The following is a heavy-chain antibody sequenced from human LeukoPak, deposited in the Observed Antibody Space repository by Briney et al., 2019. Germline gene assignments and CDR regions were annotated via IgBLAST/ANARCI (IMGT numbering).Heavy chain of an antibody. CDR3: ARRAGAYSHPYDY. CDR2: IYSGTI. J-gene: IGHJ4*02. V-gene: IGHV3-23*05. Sequence: GGSLRLSCAASGFTFSGYAMNWVRQAPGKGLEWDSFIYSGTIHYSDSVKGRFTISRDNSKNTLYLQMNSLRAEDTAVYYCARRAGAYSHPYDYWGQGTLVTVSS. CDR1: GFTFSGYA. D-gene: IGHD4/OR15-4a*01.